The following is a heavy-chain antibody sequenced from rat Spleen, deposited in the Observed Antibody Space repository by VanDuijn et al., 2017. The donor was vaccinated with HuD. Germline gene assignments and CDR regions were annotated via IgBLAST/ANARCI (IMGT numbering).Heavy chain of an antibody. D-gene: IGHD3-8*01. Sequence: EVQLVESDGGLVQPGRSLKLSCAASGFTFSDYYMAWVRQAPTKGLEWVATISYDGSTTYYRDSVKGRFTISRDNAESTLYLHMDSLRSEDTATYYCARGGTILYFDYWGQGVMVTVSS. J-gene: IGHJ2*01. V-gene: IGHV5-29*01. CDR1: GFTFSDYY. CDR3: ARGGTILYFDY. CDR2: ISYDGSTT.